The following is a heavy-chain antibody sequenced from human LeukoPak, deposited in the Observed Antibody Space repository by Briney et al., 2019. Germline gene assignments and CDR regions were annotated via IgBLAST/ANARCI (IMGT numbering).Heavy chain of an antibody. Sequence: SETLSLTCAVNAWSFTGYYWSWIRQPPGKGLERIGEIDHTGSISYNPSLRNRDNITVNAFKNQFSLNLRAVTAGDRAIYHCARGGYGPGSHYRYWGQGTLVTVSS. V-gene: IGHV4-34*01. CDR3: ARGGYGPGSHYRY. J-gene: IGHJ4*02. D-gene: IGHD3-10*01. CDR2: IDHTGSI. CDR1: AWSFTGYY.